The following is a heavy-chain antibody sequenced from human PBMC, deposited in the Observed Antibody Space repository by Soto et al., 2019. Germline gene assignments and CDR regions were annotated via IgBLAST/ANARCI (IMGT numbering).Heavy chain of an antibody. CDR2: IWYDGSNK. D-gene: IGHD3-16*01. CDR3: ARGLRGISFYGMDV. Sequence: QVQLVESGGGVVQPGRSLRLSCAASGFTFSLYGMHWVRQAPGKGLEWVAVIWYDGSNKFYADSVKGRFTISRDNSKNTLYLQMISLRDEDTAVYYCARGLRGISFYGMDVWGQGTTVIVSS. CDR1: GFTFSLYG. V-gene: IGHV3-33*01. J-gene: IGHJ6*02.